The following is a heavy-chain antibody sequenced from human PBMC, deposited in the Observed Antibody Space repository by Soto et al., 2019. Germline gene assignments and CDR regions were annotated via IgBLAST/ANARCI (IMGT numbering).Heavy chain of an antibody. V-gene: IGHV1-18*04. J-gene: IGHJ5*01. CDR2: ISVYSNST. Sequence: QVELVQSGAEVKKPGASVKVSCKASGYRFIRYGISWVRQAPGQGLEWMGWISVYSNSTSSAQKLQGRITMTTDTSTSTAYMELRSLRSDDTAVYYCVRTSGLFWLGEVDSWGQGTLVSVSS. D-gene: IGHD3-10*01. CDR3: VRTSGLFWLGEVDS. CDR1: GYRFIRYG.